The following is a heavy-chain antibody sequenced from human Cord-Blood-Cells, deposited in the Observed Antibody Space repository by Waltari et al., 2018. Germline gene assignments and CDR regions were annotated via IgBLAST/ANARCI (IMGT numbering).Heavy chain of an antibody. J-gene: IGHJ4*02. CDR2: INHSGST. V-gene: IGHV4-34*01. CDR1: GGSFGGYY. CDR3: ASTKWELLL. Sequence: QVQLQQWGAGLLTPSETLSPTCSVYGGSFGGYYWCWIRQPPGKGLEWIGEINHSGSTNYNPSLKSRVTISVDTSKNQFSLKLSSVTAADTAVYYCASTKWELLLWGQGTLVTVSS. D-gene: IGHD1-26*01.